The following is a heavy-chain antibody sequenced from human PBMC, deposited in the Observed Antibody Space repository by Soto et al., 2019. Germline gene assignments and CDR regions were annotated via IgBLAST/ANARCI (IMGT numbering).Heavy chain of an antibody. CDR1: GFTFSSYA. Sequence: GGSLRLSCAASGFTFSSYAMHWVRQAPGKGLEWVAVISYDGSNKYYADSVKGRFTISRDNSKNTLYLQMNSLRAEDTAVYYCARDKVYSSPHYCYYYGMDVWGQGTTVTVSS. V-gene: IGHV3-30-3*01. CDR2: ISYDGSNK. J-gene: IGHJ6*02. CDR3: ARDKVYSSPHYCYYYGMDV. D-gene: IGHD6-13*01.